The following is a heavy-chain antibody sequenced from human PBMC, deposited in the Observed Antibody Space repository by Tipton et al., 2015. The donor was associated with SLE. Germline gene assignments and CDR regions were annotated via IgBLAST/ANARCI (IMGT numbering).Heavy chain of an antibody. Sequence: SLRLSCAASGFTFSSYAMSWVRQAPGKGLEWVSYISSSGSTIYYADSVKGRFTISRDNAKNSLYLQMNSLRAEDTAVYYCAMDYGDLAEYFQHWGQGTLVTVSS. D-gene: IGHD4-17*01. V-gene: IGHV3-48*03. CDR3: AMDYGDLAEYFQH. J-gene: IGHJ1*01. CDR1: GFTFSSYA. CDR2: ISSSGSTI.